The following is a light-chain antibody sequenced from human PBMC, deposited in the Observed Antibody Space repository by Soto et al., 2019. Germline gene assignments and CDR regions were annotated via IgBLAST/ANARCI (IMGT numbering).Light chain of an antibody. V-gene: IGKV3-15*01. Sequence: ERVMTHSPATLSVSPGERATLSCRASRSVSSNLAWYQQAPGQAPRLLIYGVSTRATGIPVRFSGSGSGTEFTLTISSLQSEDFVVYYCQQYNDWPPTWTFGQGTKV. CDR2: GVS. CDR1: RSVSSN. CDR3: QQYNDWPPTWT. J-gene: IGKJ1*01.